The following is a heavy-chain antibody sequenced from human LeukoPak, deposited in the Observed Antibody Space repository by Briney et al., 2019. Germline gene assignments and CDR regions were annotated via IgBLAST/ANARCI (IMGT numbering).Heavy chain of an antibody. CDR3: AREGYCSGGSCPYKFYHFDY. Sequence: KPSGTLSLTCTVSGGSISSYYWSWIRQPPGKGLEWVGYIYYSGSTNYNPSLKSRVTISVDTSKNQFSLKLSSVTAADTAVYYCAREGYCSGGSCPYKFYHFDYWGQGTLVTVSS. V-gene: IGHV4-59*01. D-gene: IGHD2-15*01. CDR1: GGSISSYY. J-gene: IGHJ4*02. CDR2: IYYSGST.